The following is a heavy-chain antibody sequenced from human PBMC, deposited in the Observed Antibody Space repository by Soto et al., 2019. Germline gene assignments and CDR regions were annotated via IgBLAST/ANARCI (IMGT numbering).Heavy chain of an antibody. V-gene: IGHV3-23*01. J-gene: IGHJ3*02. D-gene: IGHD3-22*01. CDR1: GFTFSSYA. CDR2: ISGSGGST. Sequence: GGSLRLSCAASGFTFSSYAMSWVRQAPGKGLEWVSAISGSGGSTYYADSVKGRFTISRDNSKNTLYLQMNRLRAEDTAVYYCAKVGFAMIAGGDFDIWGQGTMVTVSS. CDR3: AKVGFAMIAGGDFDI.